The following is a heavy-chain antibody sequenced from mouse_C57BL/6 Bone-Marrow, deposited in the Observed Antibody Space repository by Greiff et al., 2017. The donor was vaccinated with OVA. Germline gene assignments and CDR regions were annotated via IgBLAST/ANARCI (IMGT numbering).Heavy chain of an antibody. D-gene: IGHD2-3*01. CDR2: IDPANGDT. CDR3: TTYDGSFAY. Sequence: EVQLQESGAELVRPGASVKLSCTASGFNIKDDYMHWVKQRPEQGLEWIGWIDPANGDTEYASKFQGKATISADTSYNTAYLQLSRLTSEDTAVYYYTTYDGSFAYWGQGTLVTVAA. CDR1: GFNIKDDY. V-gene: IGHV14-4*01. J-gene: IGHJ3*01.